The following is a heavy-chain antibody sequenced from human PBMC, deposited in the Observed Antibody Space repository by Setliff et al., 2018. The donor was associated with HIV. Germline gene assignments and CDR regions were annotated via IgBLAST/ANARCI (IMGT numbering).Heavy chain of an antibody. V-gene: IGHV3-11*05. CDR1: GFTFSDYY. CDR3: ARVNSGGYNYKSFFDY. CDR2: ISSSSTYT. Sequence: LRLSCAASGFTFSDYYMSWIRQAPGKGLEWVSYISSSSTYTNYLDSVKGRFTISRDNAKNSLYLQMNSLRAEDTAVYYCARVNSGGYNYKSFFDYWGQGTLVTVSS. J-gene: IGHJ4*02. D-gene: IGHD5-12*01.